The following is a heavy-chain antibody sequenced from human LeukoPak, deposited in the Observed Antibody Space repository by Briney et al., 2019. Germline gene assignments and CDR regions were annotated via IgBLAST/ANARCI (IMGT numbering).Heavy chain of an antibody. J-gene: IGHJ4*02. CDR2: IAVYNANT. V-gene: IGHV1-18*01. Sequence: ASVKVSCKASGYTFSNYGISWVRQAPGQGLEWMGWIAVYNANTNYAQNLQDRVTMTTDTATSTAYVELRSLRSDDTAMYYCARDFAGLFDYWGQGTLVTVSS. D-gene: IGHD2-21*01. CDR1: GYTFSNYG. CDR3: ARDFAGLFDY.